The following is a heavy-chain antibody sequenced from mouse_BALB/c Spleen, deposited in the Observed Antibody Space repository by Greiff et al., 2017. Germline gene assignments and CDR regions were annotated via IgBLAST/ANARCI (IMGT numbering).Heavy chain of an antibody. CDR1: GYSFTGYF. CDR3: GRGFSYGNYCAMDY. Sequence: EVKLQESGPELVKPGASVKISCKASGYSFTGYFMNWVKQSHGKSLEWIGRINPYNGDTFYNQKFKGKATLTVDKSSSTAHMELLSLTSEDSAVYYCGRGFSYGNYCAMDYWGQGTSVTVAA. CDR2: INPYNGDT. V-gene: IGHV1-37*01. J-gene: IGHJ4*01. D-gene: IGHD2-1*01.